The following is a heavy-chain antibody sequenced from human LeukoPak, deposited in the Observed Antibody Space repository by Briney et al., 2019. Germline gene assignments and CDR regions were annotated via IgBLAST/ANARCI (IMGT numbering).Heavy chain of an antibody. CDR3: AKDTSTYSTSWSDY. V-gene: IGHV3-23*01. CDR1: GFTFSSYA. CDR2: ISGSGGST. Sequence: GGSLRLSCAASGFTFSSYAMSWVSQAPGKGLEWVSAISGSGGSTYYADSVKGRFTISRDNSKNTLFLQMNSLRAEDTAVYHCAKDTSTYSTSWSDYWGQGTLVTVSS. D-gene: IGHD2-2*01. J-gene: IGHJ4*02.